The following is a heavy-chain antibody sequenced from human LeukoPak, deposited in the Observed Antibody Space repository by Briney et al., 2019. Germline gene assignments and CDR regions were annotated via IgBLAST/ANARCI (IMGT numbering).Heavy chain of an antibody. Sequence: SETLSLTCAVYGGSFSGYYWSWIRQPPGKGLEWIGEINHSGSTNYNPSLNSRVTISVHTSKNQFSLKPSSVTAADTAVYYCARDCSGGSCYSYGMDVWGQGTTVTASS. V-gene: IGHV4-34*01. CDR1: GGSFSGYY. CDR2: INHSGST. D-gene: IGHD2-15*01. J-gene: IGHJ6*02. CDR3: ARDCSGGSCYSYGMDV.